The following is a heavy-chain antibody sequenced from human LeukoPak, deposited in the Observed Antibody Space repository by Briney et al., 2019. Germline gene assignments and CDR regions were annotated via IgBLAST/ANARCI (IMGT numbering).Heavy chain of an antibody. D-gene: IGHD7-27*01. J-gene: IGHJ3*02. CDR2: ISGSGGST. Sequence: GGSLRLSCAASGFTFSSYAMSWVRQAPGKGLEWVSAISGSGGSTYYADSVKGRFTISRENAKNSLYLQMNSLRAGDTAVYYCARANWDDAFDIWGQGTMVTVSS. CDR3: ARANWDDAFDI. V-gene: IGHV3-23*01. CDR1: GFTFSSYA.